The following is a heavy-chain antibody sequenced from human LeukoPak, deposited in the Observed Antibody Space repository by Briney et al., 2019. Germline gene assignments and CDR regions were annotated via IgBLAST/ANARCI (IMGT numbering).Heavy chain of an antibody. CDR3: TLIQGWGSGSYYRDF. CDR2: VKSRSAGETT. D-gene: IGHD3-10*01. Sequence: GGSLRLSCAASGFSISNDWMSWVRQAPGKGLEWVARVKSRSAGETTDYAAPVKGRFTISRDDSKNTLYLQMNSLKTEDTAVYYCTLIQGWGSGSYYRDFWGQGTLVIVSS. CDR1: GFSISNDW. V-gene: IGHV3-15*01. J-gene: IGHJ4*02.